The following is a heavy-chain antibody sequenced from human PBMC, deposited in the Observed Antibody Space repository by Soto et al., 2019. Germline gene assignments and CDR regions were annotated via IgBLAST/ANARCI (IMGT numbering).Heavy chain of an antibody. V-gene: IGHV1-46*01. CDR1: RYTFTSYC. CDR2: INPSGGST. D-gene: IGHD3-3*01. CDR3: ARNYDFWSGSPIFYGMDV. Sequence: AAVKVSCKASRYTFTSYCMHWVRQAPGQGVEWMGIINPSGGSTSYAQKFQGRVTMTRDTSTSTVYMELSSLRSEDTAVYYCARNYDFWSGSPIFYGMDVWGQGSTVTVSS. J-gene: IGHJ6*02.